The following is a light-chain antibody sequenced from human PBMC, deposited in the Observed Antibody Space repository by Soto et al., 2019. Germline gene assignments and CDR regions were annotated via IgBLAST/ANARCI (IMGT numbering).Light chain of an antibody. CDR3: HQTYSFPPT. CDR2: AAS. V-gene: IGKV1-39*01. CDR1: QSISNY. Sequence: DIQMTQSPSSLSASVGDSVTISCRASQSISNYVNWYQHKLGKAPTLLVYAASVLQSGAPSRFSGSGSGTGFTLTLTSLQPEDFAIYYWHQTYSFPPTFGQGTKLDIK. J-gene: IGKJ2*01.